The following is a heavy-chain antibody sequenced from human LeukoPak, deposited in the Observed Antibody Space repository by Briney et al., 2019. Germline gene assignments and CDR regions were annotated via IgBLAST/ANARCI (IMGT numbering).Heavy chain of an antibody. V-gene: IGHV3-33*01. CDR3: ARRHYDSSGYLDY. CDR1: GFTFSSYG. Sequence: GGSLRLSCAASGFTFSSYGMHWVRHAPGKGLEWVSVIWYDGSNKYYADSVKGRFTISRDNSKNTLYLQMNSLRAEDTAVYYCARRHYDSSGYLDYWGQGTLVTVSS. D-gene: IGHD3-22*01. J-gene: IGHJ4*02. CDR2: IWYDGSNK.